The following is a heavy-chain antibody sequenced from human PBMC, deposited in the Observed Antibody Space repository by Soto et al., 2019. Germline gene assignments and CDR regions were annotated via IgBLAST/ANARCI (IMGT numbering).Heavy chain of an antibody. J-gene: IGHJ5*02. V-gene: IGHV4-39*07. CDR3: ARDRVDSYGFNWFDP. D-gene: IGHD5-18*01. Sequence: PSETLSLTCTVSGGSLSSSDYNWGWLRQPPGKGLEWIASMFHSGSAYYNPSLKSRVTISINTSKNQFSLKLSSVTAADTAVYYCARDRVDSYGFNWFDPWGQGTLVTVSS. CDR1: GGSLSSSDYN. CDR2: MFHSGSA.